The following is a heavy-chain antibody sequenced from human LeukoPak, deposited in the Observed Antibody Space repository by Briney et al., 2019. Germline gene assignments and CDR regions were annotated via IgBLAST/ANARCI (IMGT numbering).Heavy chain of an antibody. CDR2: ISGSGGST. D-gene: IGHD3-22*01. V-gene: IGHV3-23*01. Sequence: PGGSLRLSCAASGFTFSSYVMSWFRQAPGKGLEWVSAISGSGGSTYYADSVKGRFTISRDNSKNTLYMQMNSLRAEDTAVYYCAKSHDSSGSDYWGQGTLVTVSS. CDR1: GFTFSSYV. CDR3: AKSHDSSGSDY. J-gene: IGHJ4*02.